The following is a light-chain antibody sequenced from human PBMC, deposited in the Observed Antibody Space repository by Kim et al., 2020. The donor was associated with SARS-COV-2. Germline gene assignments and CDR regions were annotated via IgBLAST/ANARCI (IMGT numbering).Light chain of an antibody. Sequence: SVRLTCTVNSGHRFNTMAWHQQLPEKGARYLMKLNSDGSHSKGDEIPDRFSGSSSGAERYLTISSLQSEDEADYYCQTWGAGIIVFGGGTQLTVL. CDR2: LNSDGSH. CDR1: SGHRFNT. CDR3: QTWGAGIIV. V-gene: IGLV4-69*01. J-gene: IGLJ2*01.